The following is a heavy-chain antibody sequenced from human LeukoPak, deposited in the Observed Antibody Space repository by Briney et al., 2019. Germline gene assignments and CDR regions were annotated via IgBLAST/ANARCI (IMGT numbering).Heavy chain of an antibody. CDR1: GGSITNYY. D-gene: IGHD1-7*01. Sequence: SETLSLTCTVSGGSITNYYWSWIRQPAGKGQEWIGRIYSTGSTNYNPSLKSRVTMSVDTSKNQFSLKLSSVTAADTAVYFCARDRELPPYNWFDPWGQGTLVTVSS. CDR3: ARDRELPPYNWFDP. CDR2: IYSTGST. J-gene: IGHJ5*02. V-gene: IGHV4-4*07.